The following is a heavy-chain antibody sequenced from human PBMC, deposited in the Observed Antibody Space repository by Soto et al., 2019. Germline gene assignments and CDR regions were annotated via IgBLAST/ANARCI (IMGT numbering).Heavy chain of an antibody. Sequence: GASVKVSCKTSGYAFTSYGVNWVRQAPGQGLEWMGWIAPHSGRTTYLPKFQGRVTITADASTNTAYMELGSLSSDDTGIYFCARAATGSYHSAYWGQGTVVTVSS. V-gene: IGHV1-18*04. D-gene: IGHD3-10*01. CDR3: ARAATGSYHSAY. J-gene: IGHJ4*02. CDR1: GYAFTSYG. CDR2: IAPHSGRT.